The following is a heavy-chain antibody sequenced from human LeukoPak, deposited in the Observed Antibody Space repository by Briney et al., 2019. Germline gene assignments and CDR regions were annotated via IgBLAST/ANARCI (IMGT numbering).Heavy chain of an antibody. CDR2: IYHSGST. J-gene: IGHJ3*02. D-gene: IGHD3-9*01. Sequence: SETLSLTCTVSGGSISSGGYYWSWIRQPPGKGLEWIGYIYHSGSTYYNPSLKSRVTISVDRSKNQFSLKLSSVTAADTAVYYCARAERYFDWLLGAFDIWGQGTMVTVSS. CDR3: ARAERYFDWLLGAFDI. V-gene: IGHV4-30-2*01. CDR1: GGSISSGGYY.